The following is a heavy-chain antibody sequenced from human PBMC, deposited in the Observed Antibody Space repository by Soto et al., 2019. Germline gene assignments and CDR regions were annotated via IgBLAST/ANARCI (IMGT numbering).Heavy chain of an antibody. D-gene: IGHD2-15*01. CDR1: GFTFSSYW. J-gene: IGHJ4*02. CDR2: INSDGSST. CDR3: VRTSLVVAAATREDY. V-gene: IGHV3-74*01. Sequence: EVQLVESGGSLVQPGGSLRLSCAASGFTFSSYWMHWVGQAPGKGLVWVSRINSDGSSTSYADSVKGRFTISRDNAKNTLYLQMNSLRAEDTAVYYCVRTSLVVAAATREDYWGQGTLVTVSS.